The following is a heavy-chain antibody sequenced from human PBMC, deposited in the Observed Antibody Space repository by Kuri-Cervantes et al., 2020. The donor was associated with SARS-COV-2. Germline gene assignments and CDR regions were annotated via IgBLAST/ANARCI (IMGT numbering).Heavy chain of an antibody. V-gene: IGHV1-8*02. Sequence: ASVKVSCKASGYTFTSYAMNWVRQAPGQGLEWMGWMNPNSGNTGYAQKFQGRVTMTRNTSISTAYMELSSLRSEDTAVYYCTRDSGDSGNNSGGDFDYWGQGTLVTVSS. CDR2: MNPNSGNT. CDR1: GYTFTSYA. CDR3: TRDSGDSGNNSGGDFDY. D-gene: IGHD1-26*01. J-gene: IGHJ4*02.